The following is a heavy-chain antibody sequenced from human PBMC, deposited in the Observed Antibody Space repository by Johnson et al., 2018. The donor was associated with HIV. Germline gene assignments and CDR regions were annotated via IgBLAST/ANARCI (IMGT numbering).Heavy chain of an antibody. CDR3: SRDRTSRQGGAFDI. V-gene: IGHV3-53*01. CDR2: IYSGGST. CDR1: GFTFSSYA. J-gene: IGHJ3*02. Sequence: MLLVESGGGVVQPGRSLRLSCAASGFTFSSYAMHWVRQAPGKGLEWVSRIYSGGSTYYADSVTGRFTISRDNSKNPLYLQMNSLRAEDTAVYYCSRDRTSRQGGAFDIWGQGTMVTVSS.